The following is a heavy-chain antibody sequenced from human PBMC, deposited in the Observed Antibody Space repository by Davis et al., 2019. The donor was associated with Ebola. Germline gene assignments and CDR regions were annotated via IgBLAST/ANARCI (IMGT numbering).Heavy chain of an antibody. V-gene: IGHV3-9*01. D-gene: IGHD2-2*01. J-gene: IGHJ4*02. Sequence: PGGSLRLSCAASGFTFDEYAMHWVRQVPGKGLEWVSGISRDSGTIGYADSVKGRFTISRDNAKNSVYLQMNSLRAEDTAVYYCTKDRYCTSNNCPQDYWGQGTLVTVSS. CDR1: GFTFDEYA. CDR3: TKDRYCTSNNCPQDY. CDR2: ISRDSGTI.